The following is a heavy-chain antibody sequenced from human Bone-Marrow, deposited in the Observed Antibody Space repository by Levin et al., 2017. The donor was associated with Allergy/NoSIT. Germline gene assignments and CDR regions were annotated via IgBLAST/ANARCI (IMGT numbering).Heavy chain of an antibody. D-gene: IGHD3-22*01. CDR1: GDSMSSATYY. Sequence: SETLSLTCTVSGDSMSSATYYWSWIRRPAGKGLEWIGRIYSSGSANYNSSLKSRVTISVDTSKSQFSLKLSPVTAADTAVYYCARSGSYGTSGYYSFDYWGQGTLVTVSS. V-gene: IGHV4-61*02. CDR2: IYSSGSA. J-gene: IGHJ4*02. CDR3: ARSGSYGTSGYYSFDY.